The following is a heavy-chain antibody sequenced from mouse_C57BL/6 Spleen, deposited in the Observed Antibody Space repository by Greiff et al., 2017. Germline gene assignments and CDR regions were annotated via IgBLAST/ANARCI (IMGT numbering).Heavy chain of an antibody. D-gene: IGHD2-1*01. CDR2: INPNNGGT. J-gene: IGHJ2*01. CDR3: ARGGIYYGPYFDY. Sequence: EVQLQQSGPELVKPGASVKMSCKASGYTFTDYNMHWVKQSHGKSLEWIGHINPNNGGTSYNQKFKGKATLTVNKSSSTAYMELRSLTSEDSAVYYCARGGIYYGPYFDYWGQGTTLTVSS. V-gene: IGHV1-22*01. CDR1: GYTFTDYN.